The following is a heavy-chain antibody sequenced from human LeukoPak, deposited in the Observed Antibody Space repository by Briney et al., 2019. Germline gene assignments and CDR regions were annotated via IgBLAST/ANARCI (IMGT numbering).Heavy chain of an antibody. CDR2: INTNTGNP. D-gene: IGHD6-13*01. Sequence: ASVEVSCKASGYTFTSYAMNWVRQAPGQGLEWMGWINTNTGNPTYAQGFTGRFVFSLDTSVSTAYLQISSLKAEDTAVYYCASGPQAAGTAYYYYGMDVWGQGTTVTVSS. V-gene: IGHV7-4-1*02. CDR3: ASGPQAAGTAYYYYGMDV. J-gene: IGHJ6*02. CDR1: GYTFTSYA.